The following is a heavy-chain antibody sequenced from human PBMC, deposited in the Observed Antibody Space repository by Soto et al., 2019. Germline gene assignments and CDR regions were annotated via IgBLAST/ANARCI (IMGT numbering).Heavy chain of an antibody. J-gene: IGHJ6*02. Sequence: GGSLRLSCAASGFTFSSYGMHWVRQAPGKGLEWVAVIWYDGSNKYYADSVKGRFTISRDNSKNTLYLQMNSLRAEDTAVYYCARVLLNPPKLYYGMDVWGQGTTVTVSS. V-gene: IGHV3-33*01. CDR1: GFTFSSYG. CDR3: ARVLLNPPKLYYGMDV. CDR2: IWYDGSNK.